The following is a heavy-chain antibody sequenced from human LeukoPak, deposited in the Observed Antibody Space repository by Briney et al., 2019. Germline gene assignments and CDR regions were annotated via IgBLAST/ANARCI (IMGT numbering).Heavy chain of an antibody. D-gene: IGHD3-22*01. CDR1: GFTVSSNY. Sequence: GGSLRLSCAASGFTVSSNYMSWVRQAPGKGLEWVSVIYSGGNTYYADSVKGRFTISRDNSKNPLYLQMNSLRAEDTAVYYCARSYYYDSSDGYWGQGTLVTVSS. V-gene: IGHV3-53*01. CDR3: ARSYYYDSSDGY. CDR2: IYSGGNT. J-gene: IGHJ4*02.